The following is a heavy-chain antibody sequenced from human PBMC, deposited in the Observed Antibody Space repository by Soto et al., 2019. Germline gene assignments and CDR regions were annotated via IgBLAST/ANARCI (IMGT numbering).Heavy chain of an antibody. D-gene: IGHD3-22*01. CDR3: ARMGGYYDSSGYYYADFDY. CDR1: GGSISSSNW. J-gene: IGHJ4*02. CDR2: IYHSGST. V-gene: IGHV4-4*02. Sequence: SETLYVTCAVSGGSISSSNWWLWVRQPPGKGLEWIGEIYHSGSTNYNPSLKSRVTISVDKSKNQFSLKLSSVTAADTAVYYCARMGGYYDSSGYYYADFDYWGQGTMVTVSS.